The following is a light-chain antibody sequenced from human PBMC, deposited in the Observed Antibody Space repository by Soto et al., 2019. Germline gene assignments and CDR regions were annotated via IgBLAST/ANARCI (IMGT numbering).Light chain of an antibody. CDR3: QQYGSSPTWT. V-gene: IGKV3-20*01. CDR2: GAS. J-gene: IGKJ1*01. CDR1: QSVSSNY. Sequence: EIVFTQSPGTLSLSPGERATLSCRASQSVSSNYITWYQQKPGQAPRRLVCGASSRATGIPDRFSGSGSGTDLTLTISRLETEDFAVYYCQQYGSSPTWTFGQGTKVDIK.